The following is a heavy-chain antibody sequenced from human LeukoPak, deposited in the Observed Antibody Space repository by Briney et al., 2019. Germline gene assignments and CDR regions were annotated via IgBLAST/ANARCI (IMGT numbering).Heavy chain of an antibody. D-gene: IGHD3-10*01. CDR1: GFTFDDYA. Sequence: GRSLRLSCAASGFTFDDYAMHWVRQAPGKGLDWVSGISWNSGSIGYADSVKGRFTISRDNAKNSLYLQMNSLRAEDMALYYCAKDSGGGDYYYYYMDVWGKGTTVTVSS. CDR2: ISWNSGSI. J-gene: IGHJ6*03. CDR3: AKDSGGGDYYYYYMDV. V-gene: IGHV3-9*03.